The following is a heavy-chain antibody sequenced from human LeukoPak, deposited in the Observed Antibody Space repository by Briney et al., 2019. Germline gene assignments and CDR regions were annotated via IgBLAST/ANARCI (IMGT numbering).Heavy chain of an antibody. Sequence: SSVKVSCKASGGTFSSYAISWVRQAPGQGLEWMGGIIPIFGTANYAQKFQGRVTITADKSTSTAYMELSSLRSEDTAVYYCAYDSSGYSRVYYFDYWGQGTLATVSS. CDR2: IIPIFGTA. CDR3: AYDSSGYSRVYYFDY. V-gene: IGHV1-69*06. D-gene: IGHD3-22*01. CDR1: GGTFSSYA. J-gene: IGHJ4*02.